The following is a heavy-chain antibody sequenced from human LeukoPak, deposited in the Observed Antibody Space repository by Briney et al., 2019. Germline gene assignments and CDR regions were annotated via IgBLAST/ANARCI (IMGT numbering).Heavy chain of an antibody. CDR3: ARDYGYYYDSSGAVLH. V-gene: IGHV3-48*04. D-gene: IGHD3-22*01. J-gene: IGHJ1*01. CDR2: ISSSGSTI. Sequence: GGSLILSCAASGITFSGYGMHWVRQAPGKGLEWVSYISSSGSTIYYADSVKGRFTISRDNTKNSLYLQMNSLRAEDTAVYYCARDYGYYYDSSGAVLHWGQGTLATVSS. CDR1: GITFSGYG.